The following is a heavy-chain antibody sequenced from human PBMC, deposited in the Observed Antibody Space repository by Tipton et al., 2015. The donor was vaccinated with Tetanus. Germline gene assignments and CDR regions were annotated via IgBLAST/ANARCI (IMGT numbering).Heavy chain of an antibody. V-gene: IGHV3-64*01. J-gene: IGHJ5*02. CDR3: ARDRDGGWSFDP. D-gene: IGHD6-19*01. CDR2: ILGDGSNP. CDR1: GFTFSTYP. Sequence: SGFTFSTYPMHWVRQAPGKGLEFVSSILGDGSNPFYANSVKGRFTISRDNSKNMLYLQMDSLRREDMAVYYCARDRDGGWSFDPWGHSTLVTVSS.